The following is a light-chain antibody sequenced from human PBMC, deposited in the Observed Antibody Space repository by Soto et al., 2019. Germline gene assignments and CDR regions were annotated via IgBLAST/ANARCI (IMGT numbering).Light chain of an antibody. CDR2: DNN. CDR3: GTWDSSLSAVV. V-gene: IGLV1-51*01. CDR1: SSNIGNNY. J-gene: IGLJ2*01. Sequence: QSVLTQPRSVSGSPGQSVTISCSGSSSNIGNNYVSWYQHLPGTAPKLLIYDNNNRPSGIPDRFSGSKSGTSATLGITGLQTGDEADYYCGTWDSSLSAVVFGGGTQLTVL.